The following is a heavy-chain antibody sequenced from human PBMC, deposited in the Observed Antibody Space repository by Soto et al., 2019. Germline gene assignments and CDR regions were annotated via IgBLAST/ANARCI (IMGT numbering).Heavy chain of an antibody. Sequence: QVQLVQSGAEVKKPGSSVKVSCKASGGSFRTYGINWVRRSPGQGLEGMGGIIPKFGTTNYAQKFRGRVTITADESTNTAYMELNYLRSEDTAVYFCARELDPYYGGNSLSLDYWGQGTLVTVSS. CDR1: GGSFRTYG. J-gene: IGHJ4*02. V-gene: IGHV1-69*13. CDR2: IIPKFGTT. CDR3: ARELDPYYGGNSLSLDY. D-gene: IGHD4-17*01.